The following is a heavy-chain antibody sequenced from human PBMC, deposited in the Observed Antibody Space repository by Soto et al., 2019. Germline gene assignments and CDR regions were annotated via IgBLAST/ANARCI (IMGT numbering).Heavy chain of an antibody. Sequence: EVHLLVSGGGLVRPGGSLRLSCTRSGFIFKDYAMTWVRQGPGKGLELVSTMSESGDVISYRYSVKSRFTMSRDMSNSTLYLEMNGLRAEDTAMYYCARKLYSGTYYDLESWGPGTLVTVSS. J-gene: IGHJ1*01. CDR3: ARKLYSGTYYDLES. CDR2: MSESGDVI. D-gene: IGHD1-26*01. V-gene: IGHV3-23*01. CDR1: GFIFKDYA.